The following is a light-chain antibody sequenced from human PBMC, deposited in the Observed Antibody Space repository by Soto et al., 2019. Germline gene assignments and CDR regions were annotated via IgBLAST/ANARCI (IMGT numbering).Light chain of an antibody. CDR1: YSDVGGYKH. CDR2: DAT. Sequence: QSALTQPASVSASPGQSITISCIGSYSDVGGYKHVAWYQQYPGKAPKLIIYDATSRPSGISSRFSGSKSGNTASLTISGLQADDEADYYCSSYTSSTTLYFFGTGTKLTVL. V-gene: IGLV2-14*01. CDR3: SSYTSSTTLYF. J-gene: IGLJ1*01.